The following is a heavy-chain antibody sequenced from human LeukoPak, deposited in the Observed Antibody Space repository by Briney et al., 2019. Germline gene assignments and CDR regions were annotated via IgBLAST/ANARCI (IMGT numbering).Heavy chain of an antibody. CDR3: ARVYRSSSWYFDY. J-gene: IGHJ4*02. D-gene: IGHD6-13*01. CDR2: IYYSGST. CDR1: GGSISSSSYY. V-gene: IGHV4-39*07. Sequence: SETLSLTCTVSGGSISSSSYYWGWIRQPPGKGLEWIGSIYYSGSTYYNPSLKRRVTISVDTSKNQFSLKLSSVTAADTAVYYCARVYRSSSWYFDYWGQGTLVTVSS.